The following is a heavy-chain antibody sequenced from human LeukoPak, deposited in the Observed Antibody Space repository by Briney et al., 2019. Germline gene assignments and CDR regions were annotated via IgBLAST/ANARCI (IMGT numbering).Heavy chain of an antibody. Sequence: SETLSLTCTFSGGSISNYYWSWIRQPAGKGLECIGRISPSGGTNYSPSLKSRLTLSLDTPKNEFSLRLTSVTAADTAVYYCARAPTTYYYGSGNFFGVSGYYYMDVWGKGTTVTVSS. V-gene: IGHV4-4*07. D-gene: IGHD3-10*01. CDR2: ISPSGGT. CDR3: ARAPTTYYYGSGNFFGVSGYYYMDV. J-gene: IGHJ6*03. CDR1: GGSISNYY.